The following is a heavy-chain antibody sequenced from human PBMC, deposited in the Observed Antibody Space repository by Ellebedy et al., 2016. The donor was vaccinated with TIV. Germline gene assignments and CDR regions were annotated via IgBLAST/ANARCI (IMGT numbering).Heavy chain of an antibody. CDR2: INHSGST. CDR3: TRGRDVVPAAALDLDY. CDR1: GGSFSGYY. J-gene: IGHJ4*02. V-gene: IGHV4-34*01. Sequence: SETLSLXXSVYGGSFSGYYWSWIRQPPGKGLEWIGEINHSGSTNFNPSLKSRVTISVDTSKNQFSLKLNSVTAADTAVYYCTRGRDVVPAAALDLDYWGQGTLFTVSS. D-gene: IGHD2-2*01.